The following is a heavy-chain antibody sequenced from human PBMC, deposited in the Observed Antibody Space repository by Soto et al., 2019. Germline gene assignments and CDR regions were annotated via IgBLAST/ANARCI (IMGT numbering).Heavy chain of an antibody. D-gene: IGHD5-12*01. CDR3: VRGGARMATTTHFDY. CDR2: INHSGST. V-gene: IGHV4-34*01. CDR1: GGSFSGYY. J-gene: IGHJ4*02. Sequence: SETLSLTCAVYGGSFSGYYWSWIRQPPGKGLEWIGEINHSGSTNYNPSLKSRVTISVDTSKNQFSLKLSSVTAADTAVYYCVRGGARMATTTHFDYWGQGTLVTVSS.